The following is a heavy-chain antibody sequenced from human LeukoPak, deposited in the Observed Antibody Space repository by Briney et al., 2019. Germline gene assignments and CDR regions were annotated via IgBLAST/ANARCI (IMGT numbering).Heavy chain of an antibody. D-gene: IGHD7-27*01. CDR1: GYTFTSYD. Sequence: EASVKVSCKASGYTFTSYDINWVRQATGQGLEWMGWMNPNSGNTGYAQKFQGRVTMTRNTSISTAYMELRSLRFDDTAVYYCARDFAWGSGGAPIDDNWLDPWGQGTLVTVSS. J-gene: IGHJ5*02. V-gene: IGHV1-8*01. CDR2: MNPNSGNT. CDR3: ARDFAWGSGGAPIDDNWLDP.